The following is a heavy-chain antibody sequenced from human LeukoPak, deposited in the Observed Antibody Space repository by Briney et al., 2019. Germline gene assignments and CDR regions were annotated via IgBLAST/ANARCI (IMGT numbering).Heavy chain of an antibody. J-gene: IGHJ3*02. CDR3: ARPSAGGYADAFDI. V-gene: IGHV4-59*12. Sequence: SETLSLTCTVSGGSISSYYWSWIRQPPGKGLEWIGYIYYSGSTKYNPSLKSRVTITVDTSKNQFSLKLSSVTAAGTAVYYCARPSAGGYADAFDIWGQGTMVTVSS. CDR2: IYYSGST. D-gene: IGHD2-8*02. CDR1: GGSISSYY.